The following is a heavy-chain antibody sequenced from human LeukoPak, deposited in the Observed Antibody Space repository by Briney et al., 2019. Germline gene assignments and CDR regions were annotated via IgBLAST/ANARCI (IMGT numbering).Heavy chain of an antibody. CDR3: ATQLRYFDWTNLYYFDY. V-gene: IGHV4-39*01. CDR2: IYYSGST. J-gene: IGHJ4*02. D-gene: IGHD3-9*01. CDR1: GGSISSSSYY. Sequence: SETLSLTCTVSGGSISSSSYYLGWIRQPPGKGLEWIGSIYYSGSTYYNPSLKSRVTISVDTSKNQSSLKLSSVTAADTAVYYCATQLRYFDWTNLYYFDYWGQGTLVTVSS.